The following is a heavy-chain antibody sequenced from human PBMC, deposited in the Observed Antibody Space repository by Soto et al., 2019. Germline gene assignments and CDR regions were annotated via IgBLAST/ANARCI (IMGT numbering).Heavy chain of an antibody. D-gene: IGHD2-15*01. V-gene: IGHV4-34*01. J-gene: IGHJ6*02. CDR2: INHSGST. CDR1: GGSFSGYY. Sequence: SETLSLTCAVYGGSFSGYYWSWIRQPPGKGLEWIGEINHSGSTNYNPSLKSRVTISVDTSKNQFSLKLSSVTAADTAVYYCARVTVVPYYYYYGMDVWGQGTTVTVSS. CDR3: ARVTVVPYYYYYGMDV.